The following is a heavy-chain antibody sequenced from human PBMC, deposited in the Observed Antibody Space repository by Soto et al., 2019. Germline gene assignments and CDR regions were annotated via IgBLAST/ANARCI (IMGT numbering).Heavy chain of an antibody. CDR1: GGSISSYY. D-gene: IGHD2-2*01. V-gene: IGHV4-59*12. CDR3: ARDRWVYCSSTSCYGYFDY. CDR2: IYYSGST. Sequence: SETLSLTCTVSGGSISSYYWSWVRQPPGKGLEWIGYIYYSGSTNYNPSLRSRVLISVDTSKSQFSLKLSSVTAADTAVYYCARDRWVYCSSTSCYGYFDYWGQGTLVTVSS. J-gene: IGHJ4*02.